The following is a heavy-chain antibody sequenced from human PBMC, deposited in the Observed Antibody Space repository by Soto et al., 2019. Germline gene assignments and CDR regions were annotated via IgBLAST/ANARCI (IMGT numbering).Heavy chain of an antibody. CDR2: MNPNSGNT. J-gene: IGHJ6*02. Sequence: QVQLVQSGAEVKKPGASVKVSCKASGYTFTSYDINWVRQATGQGLEWMGWMNPNSGNTGYAQKLQGRVTMNRNTPISTAYIELSRLRAEDTAVYYCARELAAAWPRQSYYDYGMDAWCQGTTVTVSS. CDR1: GYTFTSYD. CDR3: ARELAAAWPRQSYYDYGMDA. D-gene: IGHD6-13*01. V-gene: IGHV1-8*01.